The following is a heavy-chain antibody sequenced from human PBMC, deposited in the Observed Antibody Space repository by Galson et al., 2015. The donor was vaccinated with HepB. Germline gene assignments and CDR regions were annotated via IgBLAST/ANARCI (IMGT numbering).Heavy chain of an antibody. D-gene: IGHD3-22*01. CDR3: ARDPRSFYYDSSGYYWGGRYFDL. Sequence: SLRLSCADSGFTFSSYAMSWVRQAPGKELEWVANIKQDGSEKYYVDSEKGRFTISRDNAKNSLYLQMNSLRAEDTAVYYCARDPRSFYYDSSGYYWGGRYFDLWGRGTLVTVSS. J-gene: IGHJ2*01. V-gene: IGHV3-7*03. CDR2: IKQDGSEK. CDR1: GFTFSSYA.